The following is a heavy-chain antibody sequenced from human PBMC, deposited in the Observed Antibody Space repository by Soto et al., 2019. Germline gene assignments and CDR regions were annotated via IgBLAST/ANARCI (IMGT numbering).Heavy chain of an antibody. J-gene: IGHJ6*02. Sequence: PSETLSLTCTVSGGSISSYYWSWIRQPPGKGLEWIGYIYYSGSTNYNPSLKSRVTISVDTSKNQFSLKLSSVTAADTAVYYCARGGYSYGLYYYHGMDVWGQGTTVTVSS. CDR1: GGSISSYY. CDR3: ARGGYSYGLYYYHGMDV. D-gene: IGHD5-18*01. CDR2: IYYSGST. V-gene: IGHV4-59*01.